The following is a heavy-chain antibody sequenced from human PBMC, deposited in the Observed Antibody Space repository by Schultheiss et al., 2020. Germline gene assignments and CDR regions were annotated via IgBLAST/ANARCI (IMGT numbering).Heavy chain of an antibody. CDR2: IKQDGSEK. CDR3: ARDQCSGGSCYSDWFDP. Sequence: GGSLRLSCAASGFTFSSSWMHWVCQAPEKGQEWVADIKQDGSEKYYVDSVKGRFTISRDDTYNSLYLQMNSLRAEDTAVYYCARDQCSGGSCYSDWFDPWGQGTLVTVSS. J-gene: IGHJ5*02. D-gene: IGHD2-15*01. CDR1: GFTFSSSW. V-gene: IGHV3-7*01.